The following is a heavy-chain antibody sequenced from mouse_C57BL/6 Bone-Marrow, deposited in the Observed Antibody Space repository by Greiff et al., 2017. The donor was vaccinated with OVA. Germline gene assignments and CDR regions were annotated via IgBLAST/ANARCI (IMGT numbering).Heavy chain of an antibody. CDR1: GYTFTSYW. CDR2: IDPSDSYT. Sequence: VQLQQPGAELVKPGASVKLSCKASGYTFTSYWMQWVKQRPGQGLEWIGEIDPSDSYTNYNQKFKGKATLTVDKSSSTAYMQLSSLTSEDSAVYYCARRQLRHWYFDVWGTGTTVTVSS. D-gene: IGHD3-2*02. CDR3: ARRQLRHWYFDV. V-gene: IGHV1-50*01. J-gene: IGHJ1*03.